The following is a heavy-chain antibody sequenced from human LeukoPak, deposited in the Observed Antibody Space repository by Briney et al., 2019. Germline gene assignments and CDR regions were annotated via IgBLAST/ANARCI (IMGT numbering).Heavy chain of an antibody. CDR3: ARIHSGWFDY. D-gene: IGHD6-19*01. CDR2: INHSGST. Sequence: SETLSLTCAVYGGSFSGYYWSWIRQPPGKGLEWIGEINHSGSTNYNPSLKSRVTISVDTSKNQFSLKLSSVTAADTAVYYCARIHSGWFDYWGQGTLVTVSS. J-gene: IGHJ4*02. CDR1: GGSFSGYY. V-gene: IGHV4-34*01.